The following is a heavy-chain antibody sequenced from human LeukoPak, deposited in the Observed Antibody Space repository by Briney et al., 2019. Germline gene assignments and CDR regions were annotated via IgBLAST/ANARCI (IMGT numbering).Heavy chain of an antibody. J-gene: IGHJ3*02. CDR1: GYTFTGYY. V-gene: IGHV1-2*04. CDR3: ARATGEMDEATGAFDI. CDR2: INPNSGGT. Sequence: GASVNVSCKASGYTFTGYYMHWVRQAPRQGLEWMGWINPNSGGTNYAQKFQGWVTMTRDTSISTAYMELSRLRSDDTAVYYCARATGEMDEATGAFDIWGQGTMVTVSS. D-gene: IGHD1-26*01.